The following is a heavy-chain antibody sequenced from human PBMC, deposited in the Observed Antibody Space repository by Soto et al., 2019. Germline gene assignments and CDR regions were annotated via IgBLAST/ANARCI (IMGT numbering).Heavy chain of an antibody. J-gene: IGHJ4*02. CDR1: GFTFSDHY. Sequence: PGGSLRLSSAASGFTFSDHYMRWTRQPPRKWLEWVSYFSSSGSPKYYAASVTGRVTSPRDNAKNSVYLQMNSLRAEDTAVYYCARAPSGMYSSGWYLGYFDYWGQGTLVTVSS. V-gene: IGHV3-11*01. D-gene: IGHD6-19*01. CDR3: ARAPSGMYSSGWYLGYFDY. CDR2: FSSSGSPK.